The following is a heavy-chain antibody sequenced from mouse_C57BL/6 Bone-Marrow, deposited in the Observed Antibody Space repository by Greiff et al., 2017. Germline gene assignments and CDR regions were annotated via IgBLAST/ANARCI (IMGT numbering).Heavy chain of an antibody. J-gene: IGHJ1*03. D-gene: IGHD1-1*01. CDR3: ARDNYYDCSYPHWYFDV. CDR1: GYTFTGYW. V-gene: IGHV1-9*01. CDR2: IYPGSGST. Sequence: VQLQQSGAELMKPGASVKFSCKATGYTFTGYWIQWVKQRPGHGLEWIGEIYPGSGSTNYNEKFKGKATFTADTSSNTAYMQLSILTTEDSAIYCCARDNYYDCSYPHWYFDVWGTGTTVTVSS.